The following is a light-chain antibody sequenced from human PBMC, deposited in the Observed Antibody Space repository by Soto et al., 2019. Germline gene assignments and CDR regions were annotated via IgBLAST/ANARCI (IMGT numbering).Light chain of an antibody. V-gene: IGKV3-20*01. CDR2: GAS. CDR1: RSVGSN. J-gene: IGKJ3*01. CDR3: HQYGTAPLT. Sequence: DIVMTQSPATLSVSPGEGATLSCRTSRSVGSNLAWYQQKRGQAPRLLIYGASSRATGIPDRFSGSGSGTDFTLTISRLEPEDFSVYYCHQYGTAPLTFGPGTKGIS.